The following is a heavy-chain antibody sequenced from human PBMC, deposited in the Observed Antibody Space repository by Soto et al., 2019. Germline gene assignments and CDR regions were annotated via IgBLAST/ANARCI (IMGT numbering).Heavy chain of an antibody. J-gene: IGHJ4*02. D-gene: IGHD2-8*01. CDR1: GYTFTSYG. Sequence: QVQLVQSGAEVKKPGASVKVSCKASGYTFTSYGISWVRQAPGQGLEWMGWISVYNGNTNCAQKLQARVTMTTDTSTSTAYMELRSLRSDDTAVYYCVRDSAGMYANWDFDYWGQGTLVTVSS. CDR3: VRDSAGMYANWDFDY. CDR2: ISVYNGNT. V-gene: IGHV1-18*01.